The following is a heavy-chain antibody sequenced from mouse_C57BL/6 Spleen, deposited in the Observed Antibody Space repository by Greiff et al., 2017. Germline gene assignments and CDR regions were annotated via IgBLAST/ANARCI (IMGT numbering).Heavy chain of an antibody. CDR3: ARRSGTYYFDY. V-gene: IGHV5-4*01. CDR1: GFTFSSYA. J-gene: IGHJ2*01. D-gene: IGHD4-1*01. CDR2: ISDGGSYT. Sequence: DVHLVESGGGLVKPGGSLKLSCAASGFTFSSYAMSWVRQTPEKRLEWVATISDGGSYTYYPDNVQGRFTISRDNAKNNLDLQMSQLKSEDTAMYYCARRSGTYYFDYWGKGTTLTVSS.